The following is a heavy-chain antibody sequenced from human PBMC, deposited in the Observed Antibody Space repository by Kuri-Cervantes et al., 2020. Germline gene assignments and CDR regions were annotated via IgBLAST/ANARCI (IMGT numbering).Heavy chain of an antibody. Sequence: GESLKISCAASGFPFDDYGMSWVRQSPGKGLEWVSDINWNGDSTRYADSVKGRFTISRDNAKNSLHLQMNSLRAEDTAVYYCARDGYSYGTDYWGQGTLVTVSS. CDR1: GFPFDDYG. J-gene: IGHJ4*02. V-gene: IGHV3-20*04. CDR3: ARDGYSYGTDY. D-gene: IGHD5-18*01. CDR2: INWNGDST.